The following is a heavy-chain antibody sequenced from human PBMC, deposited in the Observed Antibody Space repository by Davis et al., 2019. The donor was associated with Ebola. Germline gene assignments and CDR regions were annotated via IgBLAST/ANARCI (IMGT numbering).Heavy chain of an antibody. Sequence: PGGSLRLSCATSGLTFDDYAMHWFRQAPGKGLVWVARIDSDGTNTNYADSVKGRFTISRDHAKNTLYLQMNSLRVEDTAVYYCARVREEQFLGRAEFFQYWGQGTLVSVSS. CDR3: ARVREEQFLGRAEFFQY. CDR1: GLTFDDYA. D-gene: IGHD1-26*01. V-gene: IGHV3-74*01. CDR2: IDSDGTNT. J-gene: IGHJ1*01.